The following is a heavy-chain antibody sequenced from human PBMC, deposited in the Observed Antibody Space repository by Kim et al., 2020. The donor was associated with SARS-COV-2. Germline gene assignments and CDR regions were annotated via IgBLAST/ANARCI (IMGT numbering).Heavy chain of an antibody. V-gene: IGHV4-39*01. D-gene: IGHD6-13*01. J-gene: IGHJ5*02. CDR2: IYYSGST. CDR3: ARLRVGIAAAGTFWFDP. Sequence: SETLSLTCTVSGGSISSSSYYWGWIRQPPGKGLEWIGSIYYSGSTYYNPSLKSRVTISVDTSKNQFSLKLSSVTAADTAVYYCARLRVGIAAAGTFWFDPWGQGTLVTVSS. CDR1: GGSISSSSYY.